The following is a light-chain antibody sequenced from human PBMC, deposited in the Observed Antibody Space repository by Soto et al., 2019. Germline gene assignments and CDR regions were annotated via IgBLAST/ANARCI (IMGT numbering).Light chain of an antibody. CDR1: SSDVGGYNY. CDR2: EVS. CDR3: SSYAGSHYFYV. Sequence: QSVLTQPPSASGSPGQSVTISCTGTSSDVGGYNYVSWYQQHPGKAPKLMIYEVSKRPPGVPDRFSGSKSGNTASLTVSGLQAEDEADYSCSSYAGSHYFYVFGTGTKVT. J-gene: IGLJ1*01. V-gene: IGLV2-8*01.